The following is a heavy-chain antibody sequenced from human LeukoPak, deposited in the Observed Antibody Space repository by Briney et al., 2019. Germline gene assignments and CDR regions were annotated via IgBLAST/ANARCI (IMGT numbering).Heavy chain of an antibody. CDR1: GVSISSYY. Sequence: SETLSLTGSVSGVSISSYYWRWIGQPPGKGREGVGYIYSSGSTNYNPSLQSRVTMSVDTSKNQFSLKLSSVTAADTAVYYCARLGGYNAPFRYWGQGTLVTVSS. CDR3: ARLGGYNAPFRY. J-gene: IGHJ4*02. V-gene: IGHV4-4*09. D-gene: IGHD5-24*01. CDR2: IYSSGST.